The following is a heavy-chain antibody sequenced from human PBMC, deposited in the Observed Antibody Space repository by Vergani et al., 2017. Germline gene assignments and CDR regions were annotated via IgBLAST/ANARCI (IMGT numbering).Heavy chain of an antibody. CDR1: GGSISSSSYY. CDR2: IYYSGST. J-gene: IGHJ4*02. CDR3: ARDRVLRVSWSGYYFDY. Sequence: QLQLQESGPGLVKPSETLSLTCTVSGGSISSSSYYWGWIRQPPGKGLEWIGSIYYSGSTYYNPSLKSRVTISVDTSKNQFSLKLSSVTAADTAVYYCARDRVLRVSWSGYYFDYWGQGTLVTVSS. V-gene: IGHV4-39*07. D-gene: IGHD3-3*01.